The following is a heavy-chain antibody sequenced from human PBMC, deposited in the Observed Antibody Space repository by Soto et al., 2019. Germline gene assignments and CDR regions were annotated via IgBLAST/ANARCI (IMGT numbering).Heavy chain of an antibody. V-gene: IGHV3-74*01. D-gene: IGHD3-9*01. CDR3: AIGGGDYNYLDY. J-gene: IGHJ4*02. CDR2: IKSDGSST. CDR1: GFLSNTYW. Sequence: EVQLVESGGGLVQPGGSLRLSCAASGFLSNTYWMFWVRQAPRKGLLWVSRIKSDGSSTNYADSVKGRFTISRDNAKNTLYLQMTSLRAEDTALYYCAIGGGDYNYLDYWGQGILVTVSS.